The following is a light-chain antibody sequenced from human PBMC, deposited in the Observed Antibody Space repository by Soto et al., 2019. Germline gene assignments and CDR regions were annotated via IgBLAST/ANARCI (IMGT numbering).Light chain of an antibody. CDR1: SSDVGGYNY. CDR3: CSYAGSSSV. V-gene: IGLV2-11*01. Sequence: QSVLTQPRSVSGSPGQSVTISCTGTSSDVGGYNYVSWYQQHPGKAPKLMISDVSKRPSGVPDRFSGSKSGNTASLTISGLQAEDEADYYCCSYAGSSSVFGTGTKLTVL. J-gene: IGLJ1*01. CDR2: DVS.